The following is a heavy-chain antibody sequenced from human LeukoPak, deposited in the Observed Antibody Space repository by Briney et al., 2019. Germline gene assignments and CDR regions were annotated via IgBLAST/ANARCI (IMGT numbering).Heavy chain of an antibody. D-gene: IGHD6-13*01. Sequence: SVKVSCKASGGTFSSYAISWVRQAPGQGLEWMGRIIPILGIANYAKKFQGRVTITADKSTSTAYMELSSLRSEDTAVYYCARDLGSSSNFDYWGQGTLVTVSS. CDR3: ARDLGSSSNFDY. J-gene: IGHJ4*02. CDR1: GGTFSSYA. CDR2: IIPILGIA. V-gene: IGHV1-69*04.